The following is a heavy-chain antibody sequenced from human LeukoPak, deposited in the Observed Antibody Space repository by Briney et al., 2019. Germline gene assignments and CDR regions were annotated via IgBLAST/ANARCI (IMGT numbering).Heavy chain of an antibody. CDR3: ARVYYDYVWGSYRTDYYYYYMDV. V-gene: IGHV3-30*04. D-gene: IGHD3-16*02. Sequence: GGSLRLSCAASGFTFSSYAMHWVRQAPGKGLEWVAVISYDGSNKYYADSVKGRFTISRDNSKNTLYLQMNSLRAEDTAVYYCARVYYDYVWGSYRTDYYYYYMDVWGKGTTVTISS. CDR2: ISYDGSNK. J-gene: IGHJ6*03. CDR1: GFTFSSYA.